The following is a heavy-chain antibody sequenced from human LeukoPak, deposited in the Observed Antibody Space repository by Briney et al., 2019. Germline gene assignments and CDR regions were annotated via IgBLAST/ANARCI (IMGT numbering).Heavy chain of an antibody. V-gene: IGHV1-69*02. Sequence: SVKVSCKASGGTFSSYTISWVRQAPGQGLEWMGRIIPILGIANYAQKFQGRVTIIADKSTSTAYMELSSLRSEDTAVYYCARAVYSSSSSYFDYWGQGTLVTVSS. D-gene: IGHD6-6*01. J-gene: IGHJ4*02. CDR2: IIPILGIA. CDR1: GGTFSSYT. CDR3: ARAVYSSSSSYFDY.